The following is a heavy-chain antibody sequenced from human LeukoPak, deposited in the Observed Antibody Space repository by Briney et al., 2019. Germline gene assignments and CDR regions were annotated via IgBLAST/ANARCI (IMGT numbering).Heavy chain of an antibody. CDR1: GFTLSSYA. Sequence: GGSLRLSCTGSGFTLSSYAMNWVRRAPGQGLEWVSSISSSSSDIYYTDSVKGRFTIFRDNAKNSLYLQMNSLRAEDTAVYYCVTDYGGSSGAFDIWGHGTMVTVSS. D-gene: IGHD4-23*01. J-gene: IGHJ3*02. CDR3: VTDYGGSSGAFDI. V-gene: IGHV3-21*01. CDR2: ISSSSSDI.